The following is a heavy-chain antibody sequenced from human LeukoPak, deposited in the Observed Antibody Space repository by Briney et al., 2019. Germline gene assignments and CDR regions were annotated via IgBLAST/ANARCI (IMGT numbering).Heavy chain of an antibody. CDR3: AKAGYYDSSGYYEYYFDY. V-gene: IGHV3-30*18. CDR1: GFTFSSYG. D-gene: IGHD3-22*01. J-gene: IGHJ4*02. Sequence: GRSLRLSCAASGFTFSSYGMHWVRQAPGKGLEWVAVISYDGSNKYYADSVKGRFTISRDNSKNTLYLQMNSLRAEDTAVYYCAKAGYYDSSGYYEYYFDYWGQGTLVTVSS. CDR2: ISYDGSNK.